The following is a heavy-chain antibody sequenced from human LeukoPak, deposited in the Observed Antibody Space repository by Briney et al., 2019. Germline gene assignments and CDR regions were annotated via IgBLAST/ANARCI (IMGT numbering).Heavy chain of an antibody. CDR3: ARERGEYYYDSSGYSPHYYYYYMDV. V-gene: IGHV3-48*01. CDR1: GFTFSSYS. J-gene: IGHJ6*03. CDR2: ISSSSSTI. D-gene: IGHD3-22*01. Sequence: PGGSLRLSCAASGFTFSSYSMNWVRQAPGKGLEWVSYISSSSSTIYYADSVKGRFTISRDNAKNSLYLQMNSLRAEDTAVYYCARERGEYYYDSSGYSPHYYYYYMDVWGKGTTVTVSS.